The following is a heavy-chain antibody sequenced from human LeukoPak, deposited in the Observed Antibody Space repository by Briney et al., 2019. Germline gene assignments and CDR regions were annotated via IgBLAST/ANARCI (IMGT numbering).Heavy chain of an antibody. V-gene: IGHV3-49*04. CDR3: TTFNWNPSDN. Sequence: GSLRLSCTASGFTFGDYAMGWVRQAPGKGLEWVGFIRSKAYGGTTEFAASVKGRFTISRDDSKSIAYLQMNSLKIEDTAVYYCTTFNWNPSDNWGQGTLVTVSS. CDR1: GFTFGDYA. D-gene: IGHD1-20*01. CDR2: IRSKAYGGTT. J-gene: IGHJ4*02.